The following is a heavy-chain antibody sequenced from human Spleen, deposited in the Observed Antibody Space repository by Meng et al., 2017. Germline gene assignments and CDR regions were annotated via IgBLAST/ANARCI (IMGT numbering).Heavy chain of an antibody. J-gene: IGHJ4*02. CDR1: GDSVSSNSDA. CDR2: TYYRSKWYN. Sequence: QIQLHDAGPGRVTPSQTLSLTCAISGDSVSSNSDALNWLRQSPSRGLEWLGRTYYRSKWYNDYAVSVKSRITINPDTSKNQFSLRLNSVTPEDTAVYYCARQEGAFDYWGQGTLVTVSS. CDR3: ARQEGAFDY. D-gene: IGHD3-16*01. V-gene: IGHV6-1*01.